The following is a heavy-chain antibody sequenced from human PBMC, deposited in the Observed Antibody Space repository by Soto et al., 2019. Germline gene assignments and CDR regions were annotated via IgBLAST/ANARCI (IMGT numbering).Heavy chain of an antibody. CDR2: ISAYNGNT. CDR3: AVLETTPPSRYHYYGMDV. D-gene: IGHD3-3*01. Sequence: ASVKVSCKASGYTFTSYGISWVRQAPGQGLEWMGWISAYNGNTNYAQKLQGRVTMTTDTSTSTAYMELRSLRSDDTAVYYCAVLETTPPSRYHYYGMDVWGQGITVTVSS. CDR1: GYTFTSYG. V-gene: IGHV1-18*01. J-gene: IGHJ6*02.